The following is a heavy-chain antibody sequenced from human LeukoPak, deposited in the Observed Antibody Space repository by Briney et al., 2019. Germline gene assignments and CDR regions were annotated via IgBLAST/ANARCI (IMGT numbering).Heavy chain of an antibody. V-gene: IGHV4-34*01. CDR2: INHSGST. J-gene: IGHJ6*03. CDR1: GGSFSGYY. Sequence: SETLSLTCAVYGGSFSGYYWSWIRQPPGKGLEWIGEINHSGSTNYNPSLKSRVTISVDTSKNQFSLKLSSVTAADTAVYYCARFVYGGNPSRAYYYYYMDVWGKGTTVTISS. CDR3: ARFVYGGNPSRAYYYYYMDV. D-gene: IGHD4-23*01.